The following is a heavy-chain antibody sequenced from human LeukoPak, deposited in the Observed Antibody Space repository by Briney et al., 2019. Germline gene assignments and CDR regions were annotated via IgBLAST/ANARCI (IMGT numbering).Heavy chain of an antibody. J-gene: IGHJ4*02. D-gene: IGHD6-19*01. CDR1: GYTFTSYY. V-gene: IGHV1-46*01. Sequence: ASAKVSCKASGYTFTSYYTHSVRQAPGQGLEWMGIINPSGGSTSYAQKSQSRVTMTRDTSTSTVYMELSSLRCEDTPVYYCARVLRIGWSYFDYWSQGTLVTVSS. CDR2: INPSGGST. CDR3: ARVLRIGWSYFDY.